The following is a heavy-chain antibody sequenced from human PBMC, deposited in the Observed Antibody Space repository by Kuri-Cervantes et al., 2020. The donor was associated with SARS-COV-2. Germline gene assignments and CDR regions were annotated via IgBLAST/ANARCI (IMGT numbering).Heavy chain of an antibody. Sequence: GESLKISCAASGFTFSSYAMHWVRQAPGKGLEWVAVISYDGSNKYYADSVKGRFTISRDNAKNSLYLQMNSLRAEDTAVYYCARGRIAAAGKTFDYWGQGTLVTVSS. J-gene: IGHJ4*02. D-gene: IGHD6-13*01. CDR2: ISYDGSNK. CDR1: GFTFSSYA. V-gene: IGHV3-30-3*01. CDR3: ARGRIAAAGKTFDY.